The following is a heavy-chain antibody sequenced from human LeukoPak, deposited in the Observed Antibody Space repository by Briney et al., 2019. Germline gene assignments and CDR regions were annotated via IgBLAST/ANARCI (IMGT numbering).Heavy chain of an antibody. D-gene: IGHD3-16*02. CDR3: AKDIVEAGLFFDY. CDR1: GFTFSDYY. CDR2: MSGGGGDI. Sequence: GGSLRLSCAASGFTFSDYYMGWIRQAPGKGLEGVSYMSGGGGDIFYADSVKGRFTISRDNAKNSLYLQMNSLRAEDTAVYYCAKDIVEAGLFFDYWGQGTLATVSS. V-gene: IGHV3-11*01. J-gene: IGHJ4*02.